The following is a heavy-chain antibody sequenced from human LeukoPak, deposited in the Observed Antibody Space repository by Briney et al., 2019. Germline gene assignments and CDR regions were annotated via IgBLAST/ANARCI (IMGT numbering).Heavy chain of an antibody. J-gene: IGHJ6*03. CDR2: INHSEYT. CDR1: GGSFSAYY. V-gene: IGHV4-34*01. CDR3: ARGHRGYSYGYSGYYHYMDV. D-gene: IGHD5-18*01. Sequence: SETLSLTCAVSGGSFSAYYWSWIRQPPGKGLEWIGEINHSEYTNYNPSLESRVTVSVDTSKNQFSLKLSSVTAADTAVYYCARGHRGYSYGYSGYYHYMDVWGKGTTVTVSS.